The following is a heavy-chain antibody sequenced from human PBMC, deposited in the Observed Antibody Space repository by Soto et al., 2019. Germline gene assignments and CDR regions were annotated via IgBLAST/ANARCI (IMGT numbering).Heavy chain of an antibody. V-gene: IGHV4-31*03. J-gene: IGHJ6*02. CDR2: IYYSGST. CDR1: GGSISSGGYY. D-gene: IGHD6-19*01. Sequence: PSETLSLTCTVSGGSISSGGYYWSWIRQHPGKGLEWIGYIYYSGSTYYNPSLKSRVTISVDTSKNQFSLKLSSVTAADTAAYYCARGGAVAGPVYYYYYGMDVWGQGTTVTVSS. CDR3: ARGGAVAGPVYYYYYGMDV.